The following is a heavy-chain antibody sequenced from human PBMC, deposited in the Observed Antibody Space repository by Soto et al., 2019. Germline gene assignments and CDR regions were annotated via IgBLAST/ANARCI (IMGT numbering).Heavy chain of an antibody. CDR1: GLTFSSYA. V-gene: IGHV3-23*01. Sequence: GGSLRFSCAASGLTFSSYAMSWVRQAPGKGLEWGSAISGSGRSTYYADTVKGRFTISRDNSKNTLYLQMNSLRAEDTAVYYCAKEGLIVVVVAALYYFDYWGQGTLVTVSS. J-gene: IGHJ4*02. D-gene: IGHD2-15*01. CDR2: ISGSGRST. CDR3: AKEGLIVVVVAALYYFDY.